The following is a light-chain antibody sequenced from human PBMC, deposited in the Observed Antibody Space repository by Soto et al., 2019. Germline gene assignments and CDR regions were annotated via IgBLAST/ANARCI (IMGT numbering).Light chain of an antibody. CDR3: QQSYNTPLT. CDR2: DAS. J-gene: IGKJ1*01. Sequence: IEVTQSPSSLAASLGYRVTITGRASQTIGTYVNWYRQKSGAAPELLIYDASTLQSGVPSRFRGGAPGTDFTLTISSLQLDDFATYYCQQSYNTPLTFGQGAKVDIK. V-gene: IGKV1-39*01. CDR1: QTIGTY.